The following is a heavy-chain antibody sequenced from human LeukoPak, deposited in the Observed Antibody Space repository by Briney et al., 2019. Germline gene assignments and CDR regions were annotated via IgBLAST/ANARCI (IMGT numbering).Heavy chain of an antibody. CDR1: GYTFTGYY. CDR3: ARDLYGYCSSTSCHNWFDP. Sequence: ASVKVSCKASGYTFTGYYMHWVRQAPGQGLEWMGWTNPNSGGTNYAQKFQGRVTMTRDTSISTAYMELSRLRSDDTAVYYCARDLYGYCSSTSCHNWFDPWGQGTLVTVSS. V-gene: IGHV1-2*02. D-gene: IGHD2-2*01. CDR2: TNPNSGGT. J-gene: IGHJ5*02.